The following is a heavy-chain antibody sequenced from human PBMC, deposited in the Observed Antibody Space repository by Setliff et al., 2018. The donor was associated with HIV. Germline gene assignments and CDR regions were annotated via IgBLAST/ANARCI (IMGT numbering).Heavy chain of an antibody. J-gene: IGHJ4*02. CDR1: GFTFSNYE. CDR3: ARPNYYDSSGSFDY. D-gene: IGHD3-22*01. CDR2: TSSSGTTI. Sequence: GGSLRLSCAASGFTFSNYEMNWVRQAPGKGLEWVSYTSSSGTTIYYADSVKGRFTISRDNAKNSLYLQMNSLRAEDTAVYYCARPNYYDSSGSFDYWGQGTLVTVSS. V-gene: IGHV3-48*03.